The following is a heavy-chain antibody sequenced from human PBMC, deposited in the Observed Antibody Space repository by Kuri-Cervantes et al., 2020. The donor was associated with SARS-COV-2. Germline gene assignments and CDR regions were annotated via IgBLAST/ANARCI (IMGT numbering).Heavy chain of an antibody. CDR3: ARGGGYDFWSGFDY. J-gene: IGHJ4*02. V-gene: IGHV3-74*01. CDR2: INSDGSST. D-gene: IGHD3-3*01. Sequence: GGSLRLSCAASGFTFSSYWMHWVRQAPGKGLVWVSRINSDGSSTSYADSVKGRFTISRDNAKNTPYLQMNSLRAEDTAVYYCARGGGYDFWSGFDYWGQGTLVTVSS. CDR1: GFTFSSYW.